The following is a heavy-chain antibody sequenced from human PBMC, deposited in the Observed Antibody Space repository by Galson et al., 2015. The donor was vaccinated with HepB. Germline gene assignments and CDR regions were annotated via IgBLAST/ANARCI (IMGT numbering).Heavy chain of an antibody. J-gene: IGHJ6*03. V-gene: IGHV3-73*01. CDR1: GFSLSGSA. Sequence: SLRLSCAASGFSLSGSAMHWVRQAPGKGLEWVADIRSKGNNYATAYAASVNGRFTISRDDSKNTAYLQMNSLKTEDTAVYYCNRRFAGYYYMDVWGKGTTVTASS. CDR2: IRSKGNNYAT. CDR3: NRRFAGYYYMDV.